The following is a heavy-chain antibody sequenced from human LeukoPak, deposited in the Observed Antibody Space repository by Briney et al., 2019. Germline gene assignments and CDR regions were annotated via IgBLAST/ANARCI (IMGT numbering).Heavy chain of an antibody. CDR1: GGSISSSSYY. CDR2: IYTSGST. J-gene: IGHJ4*02. D-gene: IGHD3-10*01. V-gene: IGHV4-39*07. CDR3: ARDSRPYYYGSGSYEYYFDY. Sequence: SETLSLTCTVSGGSISSSSYYWGWIRQPPGKGLEWIGRIYTSGSTNYNPSLKSRVTISVDTSKNQFSLKLSSVTAADTAVYYCARDSRPYYYGSGSYEYYFDYWGQGTLVTVSS.